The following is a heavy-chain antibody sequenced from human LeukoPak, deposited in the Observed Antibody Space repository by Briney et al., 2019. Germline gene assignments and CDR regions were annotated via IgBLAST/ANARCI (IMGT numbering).Heavy chain of an antibody. V-gene: IGHV3-23*01. CDR2: ISGSGGST. D-gene: IGHD3-22*01. CDR3: AKAGSSGYYYVDYYDGMDV. Sequence: GGSLRLSCAASGFTFSSYAMSWVRQAPGKGLEWVSAISGSGGSTYYADSVKGRFTISRDNSKNTLYLQMNSPRAEDTAVYYCAKAGSSGYYYVDYYDGMDVWGQGTTVTVSS. CDR1: GFTFSSYA. J-gene: IGHJ6*02.